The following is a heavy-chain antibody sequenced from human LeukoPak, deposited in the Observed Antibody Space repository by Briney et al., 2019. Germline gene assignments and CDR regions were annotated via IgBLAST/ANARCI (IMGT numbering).Heavy chain of an antibody. Sequence: SETLSLTCTVSGGSISSYSWSWIRQPPGKGLEWIGYIYHSGSTYYNPSLKSRVTISLDRSKNQFSLKLSSVTAADTAVYYCTRAAYAMDVWGQGTTVTVSS. CDR3: TRAAYAMDV. CDR1: GGSISSYS. CDR2: IYHSGST. V-gene: IGHV4-30-2*01. J-gene: IGHJ6*02.